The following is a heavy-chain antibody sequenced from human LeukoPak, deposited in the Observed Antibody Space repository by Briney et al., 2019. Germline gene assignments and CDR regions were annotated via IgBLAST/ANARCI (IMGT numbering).Heavy chain of an antibody. CDR2: ISSSSSYI. Sequence: GGSLRLSCAASGFTFSSYSMNWVRQAPGKGLEWVSSISSSSSYIYYADSVKGRFTISRDNAKNSLYLQMNSLRAQDTAVYYCARDAPLLYYDILTGYTTEFDYWGQGTLVTVSS. CDR1: GFTFSSYS. D-gene: IGHD3-9*01. J-gene: IGHJ4*02. V-gene: IGHV3-21*01. CDR3: ARDAPLLYYDILTGYTTEFDY.